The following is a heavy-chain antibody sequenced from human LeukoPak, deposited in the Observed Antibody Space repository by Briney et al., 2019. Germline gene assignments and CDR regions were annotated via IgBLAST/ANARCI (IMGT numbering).Heavy chain of an antibody. V-gene: IGHV1-24*01. CDR2: FDPEDGET. J-gene: IGHJ4*02. D-gene: IGHD1-26*01. CDR3: ATGKGRRLYIVGATNVLLN. CDR1: VYTLTELS. Sequence: GASVTVSCKVSVYTLTELSMHWVRQAPGKGLEWMGGFDPEDGETIYAQKFQGRVTMTEDTSTDTAYMELSSLRSEDTAVYYCATGKGRRLYIVGATNVLLNWGQGTLVTVSS.